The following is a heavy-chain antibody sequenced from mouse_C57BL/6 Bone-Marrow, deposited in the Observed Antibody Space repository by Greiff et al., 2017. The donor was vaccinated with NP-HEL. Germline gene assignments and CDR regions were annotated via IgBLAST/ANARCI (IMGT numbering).Heavy chain of an antibody. D-gene: IGHD2-3*01. Sequence: VQLQQPGAELVRPGTSVKLSCKASGYTFTSYWMHWVKQRPGQGLEWIGVIDPSDSYTSYNQKFKGKATLTVDTSSSTAYMQLSSLTSEDSAVYYCARSDDGYYEAMDYWGQGTSVTVSS. V-gene: IGHV1-59*01. CDR3: ARSDDGYYEAMDY. J-gene: IGHJ4*01. CDR1: GYTFTSYW. CDR2: IDPSDSYT.